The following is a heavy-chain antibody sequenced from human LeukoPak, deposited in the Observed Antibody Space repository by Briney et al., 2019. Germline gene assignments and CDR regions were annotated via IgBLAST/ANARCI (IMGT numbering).Heavy chain of an antibody. CDR3: AKDPWRVRPHSVYCI. V-gene: IGHV1-24*01. CDR1: VYTLTQLS. J-gene: IGHJ3*02. CDR2: FDPEDGET. D-gene: IGHD3-9*01. Sequence: ASVKVSCKVSVYTLTQLSMHCVRQAPGKGLEWMGGFDPEDGETIYAQKFQGRVTMTEDTSTDTAYMELSSLRSEDTAVYYCAKDPWRVRPHSVYCIWAKGTMVTVSS.